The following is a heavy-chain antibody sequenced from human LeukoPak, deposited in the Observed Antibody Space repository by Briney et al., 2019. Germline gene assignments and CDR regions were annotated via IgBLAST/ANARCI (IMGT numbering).Heavy chain of an antibody. D-gene: IGHD6-6*01. V-gene: IGHV3-20*04. CDR1: GFTFSSNY. CDR3: AKAARQFLDYYYYYLDV. J-gene: IGHJ6*03. Sequence: PGASVRLSCAASGFTFSSNYMSWVRQAPGKGLEWLSCINWNGGSTGYADSVKGRFTISRDNAKNSVYLQMNSLRAEDTALYYCAKAARQFLDYYYYYLDVWGKGTTVTVSS. CDR2: INWNGGST.